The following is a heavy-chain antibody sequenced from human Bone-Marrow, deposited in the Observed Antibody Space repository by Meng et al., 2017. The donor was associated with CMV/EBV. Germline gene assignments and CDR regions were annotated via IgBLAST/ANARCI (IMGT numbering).Heavy chain of an antibody. CDR1: GGSISSYY. CDR2: IYYSGST. CDR3: ARDPGYGRNWFDP. D-gene: IGHD5-12*01. J-gene: IGHJ5*02. Sequence: SETLSLTCTVSGGSISSYYWSWIRQPPGKGLEWIGYIYYSGSTNYNPSLKSRVTISVDTSKNQFSLKLSSVTAADTAVYYCARDPGYGRNWFDPWGQGTPVTVSS. V-gene: IGHV4-59*01.